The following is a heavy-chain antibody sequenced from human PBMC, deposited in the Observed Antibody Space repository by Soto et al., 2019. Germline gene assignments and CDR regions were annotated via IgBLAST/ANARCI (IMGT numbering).Heavy chain of an antibody. CDR1: GATFNKYA. CDR3: AKGDYGGNSPYWYFDL. V-gene: IGHV3-23*01. D-gene: IGHD2-21*02. Sequence: EVQLLESGGDFVQPGGSLRLSCAVSGATFNKYAMSWVRLPPGKGPEWVSAITGSGGLAYYADSVKGRFSISRDNSKNILFLQMNRLKDEDSATYYCAKGDYGGNSPYWYFDLWGRGTLVIVSS. CDR2: ITGSGGLA. J-gene: IGHJ2*01.